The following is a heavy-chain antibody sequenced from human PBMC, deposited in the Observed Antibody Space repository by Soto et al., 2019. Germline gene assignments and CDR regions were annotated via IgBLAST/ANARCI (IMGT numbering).Heavy chain of an antibody. CDR2: IYYSGST. Sequence: PSETLSLTCTVSGDSISGYYWSWIRQPPGKGLEWIGYIYYSGSTNYNPSLKSRVTISVDTSKNQFSLKLTSVTAADTAVYYCAGVPCSSTSCYGYYFDYWGQGTLVTVSS. V-gene: IGHV4-59*01. D-gene: IGHD2-2*01. J-gene: IGHJ4*02. CDR3: AGVPCSSTSCYGYYFDY. CDR1: GDSISGYY.